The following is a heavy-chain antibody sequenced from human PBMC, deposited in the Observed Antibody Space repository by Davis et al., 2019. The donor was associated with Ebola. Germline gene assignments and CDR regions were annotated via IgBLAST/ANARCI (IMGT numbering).Heavy chain of an antibody. CDR3: AREPIVVVVAATEPYYYYGMDV. Sequence: ASVKVSCKASGYTFTSYYMHWVRQAPGQGLEWMGIINPSGGSTSYAQKFQGRVTMTRDTSTSTVYMELSSLRSEDTAVYYCAREPIVVVVAATEPYYYYGMDVWGKGTTVTVSS. D-gene: IGHD2-15*01. CDR2: INPSGGST. CDR1: GYTFTSYY. V-gene: IGHV1-46*01. J-gene: IGHJ6*04.